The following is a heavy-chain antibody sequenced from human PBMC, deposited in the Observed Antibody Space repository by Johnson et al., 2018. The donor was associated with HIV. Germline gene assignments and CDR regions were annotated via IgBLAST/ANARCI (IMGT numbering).Heavy chain of an antibody. D-gene: IGHD1-26*01. Sequence: QVQLVESGGGVVQPGRSLRLSCAASGFTFSTYAMHWVRQAPGTGLEWVAVISSAESNKYYADFVKGRFTISRDNSKNTLFLQMDSLRADDTEVYYCAREGVSGSYYDAFDLWGQGTMVTVSS. V-gene: IGHV3-30*04. J-gene: IGHJ3*01. CDR1: GFTFSTYA. CDR2: ISSAESNK. CDR3: AREGVSGSYYDAFDL.